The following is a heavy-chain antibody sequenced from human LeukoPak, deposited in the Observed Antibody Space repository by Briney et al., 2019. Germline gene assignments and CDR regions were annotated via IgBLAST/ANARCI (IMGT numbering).Heavy chain of an antibody. Sequence: PSETLSLTCTVSGYSISSGYFWGWIRQPPGKGLEWIGSIYHSGSTYYNASLKSRVSISVGTSNDQFSLKLSSVTAADTAVYFCTRTGVDSSVYSAFDMWGQGTMVTVSS. D-gene: IGHD3-22*01. CDR3: TRTGVDSSVYSAFDM. J-gene: IGHJ3*02. CDR2: IYHSGST. V-gene: IGHV4-38-2*02. CDR1: GYSISSGYF.